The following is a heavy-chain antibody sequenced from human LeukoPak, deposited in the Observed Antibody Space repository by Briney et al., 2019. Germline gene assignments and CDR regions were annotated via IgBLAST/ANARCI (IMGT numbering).Heavy chain of an antibody. D-gene: IGHD6-13*01. CDR3: ATSPYGSSSWYYFDY. Sequence: PGRSLRLSCAASGFTFDDYAMHWVRQAPGKGLEWGSGISWNSGSIGYADSVKGRFTISRDNAKNSLYLQMTSLTAEDTALYYCATSPYGSSSWYYFDYWGQGTLVTVSS. J-gene: IGHJ4*02. CDR1: GFTFDDYA. CDR2: ISWNSGSI. V-gene: IGHV3-9*01.